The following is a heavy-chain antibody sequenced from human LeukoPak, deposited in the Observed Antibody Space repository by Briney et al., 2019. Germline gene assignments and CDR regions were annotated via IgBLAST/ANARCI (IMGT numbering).Heavy chain of an antibody. J-gene: IGHJ4*02. CDR2: ISGSGGST. D-gene: IGHD3-9*01. CDR3: AKSLRYFDWLSYAFDY. Sequence: PGGSLRLSCAASGFTFSNYAMSWVRQAPGKGLEWVSAISGSGGSTYYADSVKGRFTISRDNSKNTLYLQMNSLRAEDTALYYCAKSLRYFDWLSYAFDYWGQGTLVTVSS. V-gene: IGHV3-23*01. CDR1: GFTFSNYA.